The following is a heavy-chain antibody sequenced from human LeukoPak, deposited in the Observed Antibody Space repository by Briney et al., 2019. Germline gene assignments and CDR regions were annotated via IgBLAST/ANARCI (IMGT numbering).Heavy chain of an antibody. CDR1: GFTFSSNW. Sequence: GGSLRLSCAASGFTFSSNWMHWVRQAPGKGLAWVSRINEDGSTTNYADSVKGRSTIFRDNAKNTLYLQMNSLRAEDTAVYYCVRDLGGRSGHWGQGTLVTVSS. CDR2: INEDGSTT. CDR3: VRDLGGRSGH. V-gene: IGHV3-74*01. J-gene: IGHJ4*02. D-gene: IGHD1-26*01.